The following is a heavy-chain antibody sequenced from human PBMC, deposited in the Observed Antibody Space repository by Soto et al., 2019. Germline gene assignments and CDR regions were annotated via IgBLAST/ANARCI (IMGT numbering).Heavy chain of an antibody. J-gene: IGHJ4*02. CDR2: INAGIGNT. CDR1: GYTFTSYA. Sequence: VQLVQSGAEVKKPGASVKVSCKASGYTFTSYAMHWVRQAPGQRLEWMGWINAGIGNTKYSQKFQGRVTITRDTSASTAYMELSSLRSEHTAVYYCARDPDIVVVVAATGAHFDYWGQGTLVTVSS. CDR3: ARDPDIVVVVAATGAHFDY. V-gene: IGHV1-3*01. D-gene: IGHD2-15*01.